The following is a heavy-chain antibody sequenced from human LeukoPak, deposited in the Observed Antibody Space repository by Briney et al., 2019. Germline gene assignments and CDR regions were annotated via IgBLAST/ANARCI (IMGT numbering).Heavy chain of an antibody. CDR1: GFTFSSYA. J-gene: IGHJ6*02. V-gene: IGHV3-23*01. D-gene: IGHD2-2*01. Sequence: QSGGSLRLSCAASGFTFSSYAMSWVRQAPGKGLEWVSAISGSGGSTYYADSVKGRFTISRDNSKNTLYLQMNSLRAEDTAVYYCAKDLVAGYCRSTSCKYYYYYYGMDVWGQGTTVTVSS. CDR3: AKDLVAGYCRSTSCKYYYYYYGMDV. CDR2: ISGSGGST.